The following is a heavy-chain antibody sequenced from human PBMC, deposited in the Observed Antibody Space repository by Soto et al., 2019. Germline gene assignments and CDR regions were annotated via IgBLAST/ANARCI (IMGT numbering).Heavy chain of an antibody. V-gene: IGHV3-21*01. CDR3: ARDFSSEGVQH. CDR1: GFTFSSYS. D-gene: IGHD3-16*01. J-gene: IGHJ1*01. Sequence: GGSLRLSCAASGFTFSSYSMNWVRQAPGKGLEWVSSISSSSSYIYYADSVKGRFTISRDNAKNSLYLQMNSLRAEDTAVYYCARDFSSEGVQHWGQGTLVTVSS. CDR2: ISSSSSYI.